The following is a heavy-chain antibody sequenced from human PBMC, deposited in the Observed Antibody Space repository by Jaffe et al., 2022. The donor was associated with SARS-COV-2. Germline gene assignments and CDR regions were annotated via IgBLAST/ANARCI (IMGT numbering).Heavy chain of an antibody. Sequence: EVQLVESGGGLVKPGGSLRLSCAASGFTFSNAWMSWVRQAPGKGLEWVGRIKSKTDGGTTDYAAPVKGRFTISRDDSKNTLYLQMNSLKTEDTAVYYCTTPPHYCSGGSCYSGYYGMDVWGQGTTVTVSS. CDR2: IKSKTDGGTT. CDR1: GFTFSNAW. CDR3: TTPPHYCSGGSCYSGYYGMDV. V-gene: IGHV3-15*01. J-gene: IGHJ6*02. D-gene: IGHD2-15*01.